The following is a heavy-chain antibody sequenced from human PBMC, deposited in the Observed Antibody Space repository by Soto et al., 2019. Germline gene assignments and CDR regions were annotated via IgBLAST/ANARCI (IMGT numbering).Heavy chain of an antibody. D-gene: IGHD2-15*01. CDR3: ARHTPAISISDQ. CDR2: IYYSGST. V-gene: IGHV4-59*08. CDR1: GGSISSYY. Sequence: SETLSLTCTVSGGSISSYYWSWIRQPPGKGLEWIGYIYYSGSTNYNPSLKNRVTISVDTSKNQFSLKLSSVTAADTAVYYCARHTPAISISDQWGQGTLVTVSS. J-gene: IGHJ4*02.